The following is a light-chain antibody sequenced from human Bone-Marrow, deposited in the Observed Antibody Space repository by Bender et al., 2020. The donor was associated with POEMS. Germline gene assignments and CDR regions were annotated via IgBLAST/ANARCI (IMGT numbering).Light chain of an antibody. V-gene: IGLV3-21*04. CDR1: NIGDKS. CDR2: YDG. Sequence: SYVLTQPPSVSVAPGKTATISCGGNNIGDKSVHWYQQQTGQAPVLVISYDGDRPSGIPERFSGSNSGNTATLTISRVEAGDEADYYCQVWDSSSDPHWVFGGGTKLTVL. CDR3: QVWDSSSDPHWV. J-gene: IGLJ3*02.